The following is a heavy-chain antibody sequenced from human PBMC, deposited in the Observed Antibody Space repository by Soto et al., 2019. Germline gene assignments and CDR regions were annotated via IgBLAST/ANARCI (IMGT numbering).Heavy chain of an antibody. V-gene: IGHV3-30*18. J-gene: IGHJ4*02. Sequence: GGSLRLSCAVSGFTFSDYGMHWVRQAPGKGLEWVAVMSYAGTYKYYADSVTGRFTISRDLSGNTLFLQMNSLRLEDTAVYFCAKEMYPRTVLDSSSPWGDYWGQGTLVTVSS. D-gene: IGHD6-6*01. CDR2: MSYAGTYK. CDR1: GFTFSDYG. CDR3: AKEMYPRTVLDSSSPWGDY.